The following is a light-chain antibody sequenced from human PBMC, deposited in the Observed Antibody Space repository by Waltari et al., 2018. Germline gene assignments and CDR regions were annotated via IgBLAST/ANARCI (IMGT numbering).Light chain of an antibody. CDR2: GNN. J-gene: IGLJ3*02. CDR1: SPHIGRNT. Sequence: QSVLTQPPSASGTPGQRFAISCSGSSPHIGRNTVNWYQQLPGTAPKLLIYGNNQRPSGVPDRFSGSKSGTSASLAIGGLQSDDEADYYCAAWDDNLNGWVFGGGTMLAVL. V-gene: IGLV1-44*01. CDR3: AAWDDNLNGWV.